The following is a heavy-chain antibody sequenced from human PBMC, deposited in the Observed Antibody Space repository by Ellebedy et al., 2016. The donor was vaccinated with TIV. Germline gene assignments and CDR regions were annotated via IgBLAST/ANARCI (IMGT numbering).Heavy chain of an antibody. CDR3: ARQKRSDRVTLMSFDT. V-gene: IGHV4-59*01. D-gene: IGHD3-16*01. J-gene: IGHJ4*02. CDR2: IYYSGST. CDR1: GGSISSYY. Sequence: MPSETLSLTCTVSGGSISSYYWSWIRQHPGKGLEWIGYIYYSGSTNYNPSLKSQVTISVDTSKNQFSLKLNSVTAADTAVYYCARQKRSDRVTLMSFDTWGRGTLVTVSS.